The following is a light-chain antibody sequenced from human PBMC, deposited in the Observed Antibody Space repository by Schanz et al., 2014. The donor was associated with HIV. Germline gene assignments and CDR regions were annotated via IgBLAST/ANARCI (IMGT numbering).Light chain of an antibody. CDR1: QSVSSDY. Sequence: IVLTQSPGTLSLSPGERATLSCRASQSVSSDYLAWYQQKPGQAPRLLIHGASSRATGIPDRFSGSGSGTDFTLTISSLQSEDFAVYYCQQYNDWPFTFGPGTKVDFK. V-gene: IGKV3-20*01. CDR2: GAS. J-gene: IGKJ3*01. CDR3: QQYNDWPFT.